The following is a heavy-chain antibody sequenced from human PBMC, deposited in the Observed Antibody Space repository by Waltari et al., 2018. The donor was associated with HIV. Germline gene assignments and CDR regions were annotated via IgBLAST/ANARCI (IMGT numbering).Heavy chain of an antibody. V-gene: IGHV4-59*01. J-gene: IGHJ6*02. CDR1: GGSISSYY. CDR2: IYYSGST. CDR3: ARGPHSYYGMDV. Sequence: QVQLQESGPGLVKPSETLSLTCTVTGGSISSYYWRWIRQPPGKGLEWIGYIYYSGSTNYNPSLKSRVTISVDTSKNQFSLKLSSVTAADTAVYYCARGPHSYYGMDVWGQGTTVTVSS.